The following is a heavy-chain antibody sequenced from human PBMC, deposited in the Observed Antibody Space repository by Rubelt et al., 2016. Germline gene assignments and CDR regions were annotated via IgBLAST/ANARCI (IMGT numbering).Heavy chain of an antibody. CDR2: INPSGGST. CDR3: ARASAVGHYGMDV. J-gene: IGHJ6*02. Sequence: MHWVRQAPGQGLEWMGIINPSGGSTSYAQKFQGRVTMTRDTPTSTVYMELSSLRSEDTAVYYCARASAVGHYGMDVWGQGTTVTVSS. V-gene: IGHV1-46*03. D-gene: IGHD1-26*01.